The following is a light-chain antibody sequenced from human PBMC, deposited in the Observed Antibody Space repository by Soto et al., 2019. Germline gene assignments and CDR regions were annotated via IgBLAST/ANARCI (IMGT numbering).Light chain of an antibody. CDR3: NSYTSEQPRFYV. CDR2: DVG. J-gene: IGLJ1*01. Sequence: QSALAQPASVSGSPGQSITISCTGTRYDVGTYNYVSWYQHHPGQAPKLIIYDVGCRPSGVSHRFSGSKSGITASLAISGLPAEDEADYYCNSYTSEQPRFYVFGTGTKVTVL. V-gene: IGLV2-14*03. CDR1: RYDVGTYNY.